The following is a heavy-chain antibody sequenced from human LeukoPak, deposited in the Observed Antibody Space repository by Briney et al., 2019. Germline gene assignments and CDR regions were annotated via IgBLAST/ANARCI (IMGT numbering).Heavy chain of an antibody. V-gene: IGHV4-4*07. CDR1: GGSISSYY. Sequence: SETLSLTCTVSGGSISSYYWSWIRQPAGKGLEWIGRIYTSGSTNYNPSLKSRVTKSVDTSKNQFSLKLSSVTAADTAVYYCAREGSSIWYMPGPSYYYYYGMDVWGQGTTVTVSS. CDR2: IYTSGST. D-gene: IGHD6-13*01. J-gene: IGHJ6*02. CDR3: AREGSSIWYMPGPSYYYYYGMDV.